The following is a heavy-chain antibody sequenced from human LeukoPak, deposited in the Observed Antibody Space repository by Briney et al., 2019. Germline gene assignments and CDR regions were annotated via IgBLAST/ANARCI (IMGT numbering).Heavy chain of an antibody. V-gene: IGHV4-34*01. J-gene: IGHJ4*02. D-gene: IGHD5-18*01. CDR3: ARARNTAMVY. Sequence: TSETLSLTCAVYGGSFSGYYWSWIRQPPGKGLEWIGEINHSGSTNYNPSLKSRVTISVDTSKNQFSLKLSSVTAADTAVYYCARARNTAMVYWGQGTLVTVSS. CDR2: INHSGST. CDR1: GGSFSGYY.